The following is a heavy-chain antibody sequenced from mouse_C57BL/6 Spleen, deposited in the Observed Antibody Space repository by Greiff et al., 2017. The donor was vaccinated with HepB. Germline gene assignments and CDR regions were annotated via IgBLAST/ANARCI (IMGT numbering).Heavy chain of an antibody. CDR2: IDPSDSYT. CDR1: GYTFTSYW. CDR3: ARRGSIHGGYFDY. D-gene: IGHD1-1*01. V-gene: IGHV1-59*01. Sequence: QVQLQQPGAELVRPGTSVKLSCKASGYTFTSYWMHWVKQRPGQGLEWIGVIDPSDSYTNYNQKFKGKATLTVDTSSSTAYMQLSSLTSEDSAVYYCARRGSIHGGYFDYWGQGTTLTVSS. J-gene: IGHJ2*01.